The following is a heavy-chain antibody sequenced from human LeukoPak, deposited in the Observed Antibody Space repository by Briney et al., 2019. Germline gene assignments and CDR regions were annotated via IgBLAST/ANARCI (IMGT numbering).Heavy chain of an antibody. D-gene: IGHD6-13*01. J-gene: IGHJ3*02. CDR2: ISAYNGNT. Sequence: ASVKVSCKASGYTFTSYGISWVRQAPGQGLEWMRWISAYNGNTNYAQKLQGRVTMTTDTSTSTAYMELRSLRSDDTAVYYCARCGRYSSSWYQTSDAFDIWGQGTMVTVSS. CDR1: GYTFTSYG. CDR3: ARCGRYSSSWYQTSDAFDI. V-gene: IGHV1-18*01.